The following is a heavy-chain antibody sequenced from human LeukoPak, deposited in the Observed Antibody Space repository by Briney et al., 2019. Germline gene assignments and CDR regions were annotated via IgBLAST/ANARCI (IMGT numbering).Heavy chain of an antibody. V-gene: IGHV1-2*02. CDR3: AREGGYDSSCYYGDY. CDR1: GYTFTGYY. CDR2: INPNSGGT. D-gene: IGHD3-22*01. Sequence: ASVKVSCKASGYTFTGYYMHWVRQAPGQGLEWMGWINPNSGGTNYAQKFQGRVTMTRDTSISTAYMELSRLRSDDTAVYYCAREGGYDSSCYYGDYWGQGTLVTVSS. J-gene: IGHJ4*02.